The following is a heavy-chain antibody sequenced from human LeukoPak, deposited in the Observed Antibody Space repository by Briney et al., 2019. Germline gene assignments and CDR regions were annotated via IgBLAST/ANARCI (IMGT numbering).Heavy chain of an antibody. CDR2: IKSKTDGGTT. Sequence: GGSLRLSCAASGFTFSNAWMSWVRQAPGKGLEWVGRIKSKTDGGTTDYAAPVKGRFTISRDDSKNTLYLQMNSLKTEDTAVYYCTTVTLWFGDLRFDLWGQGTLVTVSS. CDR1: GFTFSNAW. D-gene: IGHD3-10*01. V-gene: IGHV3-15*01. J-gene: IGHJ5*02. CDR3: TTVTLWFGDLRFDL.